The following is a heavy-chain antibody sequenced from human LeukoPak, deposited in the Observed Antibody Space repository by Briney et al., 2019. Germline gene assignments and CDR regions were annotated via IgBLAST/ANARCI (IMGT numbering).Heavy chain of an antibody. D-gene: IGHD3-22*01. CDR1: GGSFSGYY. J-gene: IGHJ4*02. CDR3: ARAERFYYDSSGYYYPGYYFDY. CDR2: INHSGST. Sequence: SEALSLTCAVYGGSFSGYYWSWIRQPPGKGLEWIGEINHSGSTNYNPSLKSRVTISVDTSKNQFSLKLSSVTAADTAVYYCARAERFYYDSSGYYYPGYYFDYWGQGTLVTVSS. V-gene: IGHV4-34*01.